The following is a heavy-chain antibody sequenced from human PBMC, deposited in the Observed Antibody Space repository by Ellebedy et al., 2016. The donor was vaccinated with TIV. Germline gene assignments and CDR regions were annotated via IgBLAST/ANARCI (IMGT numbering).Heavy chain of an antibody. Sequence: SETLSLXCTVSGGPISNGAYYWSWIRQRPGKGLEWIGYIYSSGRTYHNPSLKSRFSISEDTSKNQFSLKVGSVTVADTAVYYCARVRRADGYSLDYWGQGTLVTVSS. D-gene: IGHD5-24*01. J-gene: IGHJ4*02. CDR3: ARVRRADGYSLDY. CDR2: IYSSGRT. V-gene: IGHV4-31*03. CDR1: GGPISNGAYY.